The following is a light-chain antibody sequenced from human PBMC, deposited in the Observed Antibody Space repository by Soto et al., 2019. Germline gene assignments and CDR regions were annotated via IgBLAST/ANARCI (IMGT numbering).Light chain of an antibody. J-gene: IGLJ2*01. CDR2: SNN. Sequence: QSVLTQPPSASGTPGQRVTISCSGSSSNIGSNTVNWYQQLPGTAPKLLIYSNNQRPSGVPDLFSGSKSGTSASLAISGLQSEDEADYYCAAWYDSLNGVVFGGGTQLTVL. CDR3: AAWYDSLNGVV. CDR1: SSNIGSNT. V-gene: IGLV1-44*01.